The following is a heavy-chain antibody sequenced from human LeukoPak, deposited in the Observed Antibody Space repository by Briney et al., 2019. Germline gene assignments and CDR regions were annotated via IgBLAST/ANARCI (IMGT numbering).Heavy chain of an antibody. CDR1: GGSFSGYY. CDR2: INHSGST. J-gene: IGHJ4*02. D-gene: IGHD3-10*01. CDR3: ARVIYDSGSYPFDY. Sequence: SETLPLICAVYGGSFSGYYWSWIRQPPGKGLEWIGEINHSGSTNYNPSLKSRVTISVDTSKNQFSLKLSSVTAADTAVYFCARVIYDSGSYPFDYWGQGTLVTVSS. V-gene: IGHV4-34*01.